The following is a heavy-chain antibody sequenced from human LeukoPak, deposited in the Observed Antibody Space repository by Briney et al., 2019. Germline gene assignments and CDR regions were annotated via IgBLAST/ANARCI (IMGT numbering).Heavy chain of an antibody. CDR2: IKQDGSEK. V-gene: IGHV3-7*01. CDR3: ARVAGYCSSTGCDAFDI. J-gene: IGHJ3*02. CDR1: GFTFSSYW. Sequence: GGSLRLSCAASGFTFSSYWMSWVRQAPGKGLEWVANIKQDGSEKYYVDSVKGRFTISRDNAKNSLYLQMSSLRAEDTAVYYCARVAGYCSSTGCDAFDIWGQGTMVTVSS. D-gene: IGHD2-2*01.